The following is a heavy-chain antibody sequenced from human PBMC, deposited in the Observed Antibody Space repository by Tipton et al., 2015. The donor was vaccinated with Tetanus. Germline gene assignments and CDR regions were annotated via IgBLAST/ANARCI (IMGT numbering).Heavy chain of an antibody. CDR1: GGSINNFY. D-gene: IGHD2-8*01. CDR3: ARRSYCTSSRCFDAFDL. CDR2: IYYTGDT. Sequence: TLSLTCTVSGGSINNFYWNWIRQSPGKGLEWLGNIYYTGDTDYNPSLKSRVTISMDTSKNQISLKLTSVTAADTAVYFCARRSYCTSSRCFDAFDLWGPGTRVTVSS. J-gene: IGHJ3*01. V-gene: IGHV4-59*13.